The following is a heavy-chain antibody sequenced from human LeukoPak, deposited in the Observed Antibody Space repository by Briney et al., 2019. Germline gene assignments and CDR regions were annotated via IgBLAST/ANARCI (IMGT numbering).Heavy chain of an antibody. J-gene: IGHJ4*02. CDR1: GYSFTSYW. CDR2: IYPGDSDT. Sequence: AGESLKISCKGSGYSFTSYWIGWVCQMPGKGLEWMGIIYPGDSDTRYSPSFQGQVTISADKSISTAYLQWSSLKASDTAMYYCARRSHPYGKQIDYWGREPWSPSPQ. D-gene: IGHD1-14*01. CDR3: ARRSHPYGKQIDY. V-gene: IGHV5-51*01.